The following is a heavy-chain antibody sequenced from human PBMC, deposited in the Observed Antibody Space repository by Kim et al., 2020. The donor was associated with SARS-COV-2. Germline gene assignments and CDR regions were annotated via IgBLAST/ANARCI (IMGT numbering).Heavy chain of an antibody. D-gene: IGHD1-26*01. CDR2: ISYDGSNK. CDR3: ARDSRYSGSYFDI. Sequence: GGSLRLSCAASGFTFSSYAMHWVRQAPGKGLEWVAVISYDGSNKYYADSVKGRFTISRDNSKNTLYLQMNSLRAEDTAVYYCARDSRYSGSYFDIWGQGT. CDR1: GFTFSSYA. J-gene: IGHJ3*02. V-gene: IGHV3-30*04.